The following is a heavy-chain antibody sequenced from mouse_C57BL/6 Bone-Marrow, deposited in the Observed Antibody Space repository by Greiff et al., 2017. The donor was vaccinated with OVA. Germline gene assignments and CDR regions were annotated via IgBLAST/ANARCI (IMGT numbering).Heavy chain of an antibody. CDR1: GYTFTSYG. D-gene: IGHD1-1*01. V-gene: IGHV1-81*01. CDR2: IYPRSGNT. Sequence: QVQLQQSVAELARPGASVKLSCKASGYTFTSYGISWVKQRTGQGLEWIGEIYPRSGNTYYNEKFKGKATLTADKSSSTAYMELRSLTSEDSAVYFCARSGYYGSSSFAYWGQGTLVTVSA. CDR3: ARSGYYGSSSFAY. J-gene: IGHJ3*01.